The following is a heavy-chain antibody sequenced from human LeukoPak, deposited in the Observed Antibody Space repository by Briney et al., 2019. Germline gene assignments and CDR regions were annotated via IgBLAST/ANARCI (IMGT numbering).Heavy chain of an antibody. CDR1: GFTVSSNY. CDR2: IYSTGNT. CDR3: ARGLWSTAAGIFDF. Sequence: GSLRLSCAASGFTVSSNYMSWVRQAPGKGLEWMGSIYSTGNTHYNPSPESRLIISVDTSKNSFSLKLSSVTAADTAVYFCARGLWSTAAGIFDFWGQGALVTVSS. D-gene: IGHD6-25*01. J-gene: IGHJ4*02. V-gene: IGHV4-39*07.